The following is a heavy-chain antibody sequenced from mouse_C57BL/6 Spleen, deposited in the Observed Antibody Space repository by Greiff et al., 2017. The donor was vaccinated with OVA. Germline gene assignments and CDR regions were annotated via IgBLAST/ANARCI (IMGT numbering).Heavy chain of an antibody. CDR2: IYPGDGDT. V-gene: IGHV1-82*01. Sequence: QVQLQQSGPELVKPGASVKISCKASGYAFSSSWMNWVKQRPGKGLEWIGRIYPGDGDTNYNGKFKGKATLTADKSSSTAYMQLSSLTSEDSAVYFCARATTVVKAYWGQGTLVTVSA. D-gene: IGHD1-1*01. CDR3: ARATTVVKAY. J-gene: IGHJ3*01. CDR1: GYAFSSSW.